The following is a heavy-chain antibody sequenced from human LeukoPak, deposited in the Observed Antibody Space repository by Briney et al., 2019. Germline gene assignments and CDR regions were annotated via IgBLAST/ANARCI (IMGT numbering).Heavy chain of an antibody. CDR1: GFTFSSYA. Sequence: GGSLRLSCAASGFTFSSYAMSWVRQAPGQGLEWVSAISGSGGSTYYADSVKGRFTISRDNSKNTLYLQMNSLRAEDTAVYYCAKGPHRIAVAAAGWFDPWGQGTLVTVSS. CDR2: ISGSGGST. D-gene: IGHD6-19*01. J-gene: IGHJ5*02. V-gene: IGHV3-23*01. CDR3: AKGPHRIAVAAAGWFDP.